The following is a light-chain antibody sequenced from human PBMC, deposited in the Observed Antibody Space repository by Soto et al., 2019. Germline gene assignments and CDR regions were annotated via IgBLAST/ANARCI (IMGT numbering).Light chain of an antibody. CDR1: SSDVGAYNY. CDR2: DVC. J-gene: IGLJ1*01. Sequence: QSVLTQPASVSGYPGQSITISCTGASSDVGAYNYVAWCQQHPGKGPKLLIYDVCNRPSGFSSRFSGSKSGNTASLTISGLRAEDEADYFCSSYTTSSTYVFGTGTKLTVL. CDR3: SSYTTSSTYV. V-gene: IGLV2-14*01.